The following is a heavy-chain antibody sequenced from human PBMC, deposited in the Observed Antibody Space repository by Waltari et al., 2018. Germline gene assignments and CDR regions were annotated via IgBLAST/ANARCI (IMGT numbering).Heavy chain of an antibody. CDR1: GFTFSSYW. CDR3: ARDSIMVVTEGEDY. Sequence: EVQLVESGGGLVQPGGSLRLSCAASGFTFSSYWMSWVRQAPGKGLEWVANIKQDGSEKYYVDSVKGRFTISRDNAKNSLYLQMNSLRAEDTAVYYCARDSIMVVTEGEDYWGQGTLVTVSS. CDR2: IKQDGSEK. D-gene: IGHD2-15*01. V-gene: IGHV3-7*01. J-gene: IGHJ4*02.